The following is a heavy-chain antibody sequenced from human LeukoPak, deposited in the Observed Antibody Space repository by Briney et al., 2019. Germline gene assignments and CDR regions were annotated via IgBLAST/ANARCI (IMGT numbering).Heavy chain of an antibody. CDR2: ISAYNGNT. D-gene: IGHD3-3*01. CDR1: GYTFTSYG. V-gene: IGHV1-18*01. CDR3: ARVGVTIFGEVNDAFDI. J-gene: IGHJ3*02. Sequence: ASVKVSCKASGYTFTSYGISWVRQAPGQGLEWMGWISAYNGNTNYAQKLQGRVTMTTDTSTSTAYMELRSLRSDDTAVYYCARVGVTIFGEVNDAFDIWGQGTMVTVSS.